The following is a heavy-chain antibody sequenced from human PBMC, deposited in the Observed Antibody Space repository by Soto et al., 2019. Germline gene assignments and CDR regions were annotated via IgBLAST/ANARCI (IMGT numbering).Heavy chain of an antibody. CDR1: GFTFSSYE. J-gene: IGHJ4*02. CDR3: ERDKRYYDFWSGSQGPFDY. D-gene: IGHD3-3*01. V-gene: IGHV3-48*03. CDR2: ISSSGSTI. Sequence: GVSLRLSCAASGFTFSSYEMNWVRQSPGKGLEWVSYISSSGSTIYYADSVKGRFTISRDNAKNSLYLQMNSLRAEDTAVYYCERDKRYYDFWSGSQGPFDYLGKGTMVTVSS.